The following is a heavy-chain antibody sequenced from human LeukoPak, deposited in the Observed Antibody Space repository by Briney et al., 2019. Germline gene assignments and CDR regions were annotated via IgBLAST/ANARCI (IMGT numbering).Heavy chain of an antibody. CDR3: AKAANSSSWFHFDY. Sequence: SETLSLTCTVSGGSISSGDYYWSWIRQPPGKGLEWIGYIYYSGSTYYNPSLKSRVTISVDTSKNQFSLKLSSVTAADTAVYYCAKAANSSSWFHFDYWGQGTLVTVSS. V-gene: IGHV4-30-4*01. D-gene: IGHD6-13*01. J-gene: IGHJ4*02. CDR1: GGSISSGDYY. CDR2: IYYSGST.